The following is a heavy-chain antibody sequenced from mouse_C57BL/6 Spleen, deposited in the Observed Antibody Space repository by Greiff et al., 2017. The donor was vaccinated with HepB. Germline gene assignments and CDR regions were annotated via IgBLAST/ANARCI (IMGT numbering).Heavy chain of an antibody. CDR1: GYSITSGYD. Sequence: VQLQQSGPGMVKPSQSLSLTCTVTGYSITSGYDWHWIRHFPGNKLEWMGYISYSGSTNYNPSLKSRISITHDTSKNHFFLKLNSVTTEDTATYYCARETGYYSNYLDYWGQGTSVTVSS. J-gene: IGHJ4*01. V-gene: IGHV3-1*01. CDR3: ARETGYYSNYLDY. D-gene: IGHD2-5*01. CDR2: ISYSGST.